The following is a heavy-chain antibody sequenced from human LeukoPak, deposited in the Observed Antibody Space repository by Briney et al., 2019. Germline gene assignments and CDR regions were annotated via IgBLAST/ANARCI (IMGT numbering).Heavy chain of an antibody. CDR3: VRGSPGYSSSWHAY. J-gene: IGHJ4*02. V-gene: IGHV3-74*01. Sequence: GGSLRLSCAASGFVLSSTWMHWVRQAPGKGLVWVSRINSDATSTSYADSVRGRFTISRDDAKNTMYLQMNSLRAEDTAMYYCVRGSPGYSSSWHAYWGQGTLVTVSS. CDR2: INSDATST. D-gene: IGHD6-13*01. CDR1: GFVLSSTW.